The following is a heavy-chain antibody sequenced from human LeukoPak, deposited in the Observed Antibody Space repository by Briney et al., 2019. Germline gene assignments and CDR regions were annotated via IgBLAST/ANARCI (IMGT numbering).Heavy chain of an antibody. CDR1: GGSISSSNYY. CDR2: IYYSGST. Sequence: SETLSLTCSVSGGSISSSNYYWGWIRQPPGKGLEWIGNIYYSGSTSYNPSLKSRVTISIDTSKNQFSPKLTSVTAADTAVYYCAGPLLTYYSDSSAYSWGQGPLVTVSS. J-gene: IGHJ4*02. CDR3: AGPLLTYYSDSSAYS. D-gene: IGHD3-22*01. V-gene: IGHV4-39*01.